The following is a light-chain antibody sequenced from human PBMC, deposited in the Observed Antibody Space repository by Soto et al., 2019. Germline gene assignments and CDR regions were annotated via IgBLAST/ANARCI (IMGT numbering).Light chain of an antibody. CDR2: EVT. CDR1: SSDVGGYDF. Sequence: QSVLTQSPSASGSPGQSVTISCTGTSSDVGGYDFVSWYQHHPGKAPKLMIYEVTKRLSGVPARFSGSKSDNTASLTVSGLQAEDEADYYCTSYSGINQLVFGGGTKLTVL. CDR3: TSYSGINQLV. V-gene: IGLV2-8*01. J-gene: IGLJ2*01.